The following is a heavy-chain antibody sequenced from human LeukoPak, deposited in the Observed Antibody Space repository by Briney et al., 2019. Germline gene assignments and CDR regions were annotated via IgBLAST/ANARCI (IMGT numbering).Heavy chain of an antibody. J-gene: IGHJ6*03. D-gene: IGHD3-3*01. V-gene: IGHV1-8*03. Sequence: GASVKVSCKASGYTFTSYDINWVRQATGQGLEWMGWMNPNSGNTGYAQKFQGRVTITRNTSISTAYMELSSLRSEDTAVYYSARSIIGVLRFLEWLPKYYYYYYMDVWGKGTTVTVSS. CDR2: MNPNSGNT. CDR3: ARSIIGVLRFLEWLPKYYYYYYMDV. CDR1: GYTFTSYD.